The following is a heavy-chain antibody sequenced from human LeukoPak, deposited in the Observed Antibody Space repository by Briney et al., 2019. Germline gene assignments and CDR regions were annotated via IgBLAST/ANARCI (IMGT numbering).Heavy chain of an antibody. V-gene: IGHV3-7*01. D-gene: IGHD3-22*01. CDR2: IKQDGSEK. CDR3: ARENIYYDTSGAFDI. J-gene: IGHJ3*02. Sequence: GGSLRLSCAASGFTFSRYWMSWVRQAPGKGLEWVANIKQDGSEKYYVDSVKGRFTISRDNAKNSLYLQMNSLRAEDTAVYYCARENIYYDTSGAFDIWGQGTMVTVSS. CDR1: GFTFSRYW.